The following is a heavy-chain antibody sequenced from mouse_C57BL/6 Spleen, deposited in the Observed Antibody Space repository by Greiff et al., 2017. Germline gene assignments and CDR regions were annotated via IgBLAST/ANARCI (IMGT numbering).Heavy chain of an antibody. J-gene: IGHJ3*01. V-gene: IGHV1-76*01. CDR2: IYPGSGNT. CDR1: GYTFTDYY. D-gene: IGHD2-1*01. Sequence: VQLQQSGAELVRPGASVKLSCKASGYTFTDYYINWVKQRPGQGLEWIARIYPGSGNTYYNEKFKGKATLTAEKSSSTAYMQLSSLTSEDSAVYFCASTMVTSWFAYWGQGTLVTVSA. CDR3: ASTMVTSWFAY.